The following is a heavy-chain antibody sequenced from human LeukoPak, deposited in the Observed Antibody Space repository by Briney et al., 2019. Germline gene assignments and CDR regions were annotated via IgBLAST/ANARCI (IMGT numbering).Heavy chain of an antibody. J-gene: IGHJ4*02. V-gene: IGHV4-34*01. CDR3: ARDWGTGNAWNY. Sequence: SETLSLTCAVYGGSFSGYYWSWIRQPPGKGLEWIGEINHSGSTNYNPSLKGRVTISVDTSKNQFSLKLSSVTAADTAVYYCARDWGTGNAWNYWGQGTLVTVSS. D-gene: IGHD3-16*01. CDR2: INHSGST. CDR1: GGSFSGYY.